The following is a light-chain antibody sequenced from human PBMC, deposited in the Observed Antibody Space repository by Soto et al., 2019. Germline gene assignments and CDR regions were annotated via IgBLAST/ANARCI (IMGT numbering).Light chain of an antibody. CDR3: SSYTSSSRGV. CDR1: SNDVGRYNY. Sequence: QSVLTQPASVSGSPGQSFTISCTGTSNDVGRYNYVSWYQQHPGKAPELMIYEGSNRPSGVSNRFSGPKSGNTASLTISGLQAEDEADYYCSSYTSSSRGVFGGGTKVIVL. V-gene: IGLV2-14*01. J-gene: IGLJ3*02. CDR2: EGS.